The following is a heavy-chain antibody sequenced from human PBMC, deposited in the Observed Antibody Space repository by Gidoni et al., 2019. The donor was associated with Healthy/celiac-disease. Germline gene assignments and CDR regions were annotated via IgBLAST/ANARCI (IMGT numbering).Heavy chain of an antibody. Sequence: QVQLVQSGAEVKKPGASVTVSCKVSGYTLPELSMHWVRQAPGKGLEWMGGFDPEDGETIYAQKFQGRVTMTEDTSTDTAYMELSSLRSEDTAVYYCAAFPLNWNMAYYYMDVWGKGTTVTVSS. CDR1: GYTLPELS. J-gene: IGHJ6*03. CDR3: AAFPLNWNMAYYYMDV. D-gene: IGHD1-1*01. CDR2: FDPEDGET. V-gene: IGHV1-24*01.